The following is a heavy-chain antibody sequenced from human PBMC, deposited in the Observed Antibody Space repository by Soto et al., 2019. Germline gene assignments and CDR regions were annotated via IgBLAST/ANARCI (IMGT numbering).Heavy chain of an antibody. V-gene: IGHV2-5*01. CDR3: VSVSFPNWFDP. CDR2: IYWNDDK. D-gene: IGHD3-10*01. Sequence: QITLKESGPTLVKPTQTLTLTCTFSGFSFSTSGVGVGWIRQPPGKALEWLALIYWNDDKRYSPSLKSRLTIPKDTSNNQVVLTMTNIDPVDTATYSCVSVSFPNWFDPWGQGTLVTVSS. CDR1: GFSFSTSGVG. J-gene: IGHJ5*02.